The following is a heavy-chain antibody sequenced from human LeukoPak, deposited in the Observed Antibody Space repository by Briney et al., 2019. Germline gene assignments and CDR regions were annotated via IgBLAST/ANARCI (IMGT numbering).Heavy chain of an antibody. V-gene: IGHV3-33*08. D-gene: IGHD4-23*01. J-gene: IGHJ4*02. CDR1: GFTFSSYG. CDR2: IWYDGSNK. CDR3: ARAFDYGGNSYIDY. Sequence: GGSLRLSCAASGFTFSSYGMHWVRQAPGKGLEWVAVIWYDGSNKYYADSVKGRFTISRDNSKNTLYPQMNSLRAEDTAVYYCARAFDYGGNSYIDYWGQGTLVTVSS.